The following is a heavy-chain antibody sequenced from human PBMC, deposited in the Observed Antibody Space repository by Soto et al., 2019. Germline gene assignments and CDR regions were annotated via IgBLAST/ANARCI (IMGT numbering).Heavy chain of an antibody. V-gene: IGHV1-18*01. J-gene: IGHJ3*02. D-gene: IGHD2-15*01. CDR1: GYTFTSYG. CDR2: ISAYNGNT. Sequence: QVQLVQSGAEVKKPGASVKVSCKASGYTFTSYGISWVRQAPGQGLEWMGWISAYNGNTNYAQKLQGRVTMTTDTSTSTAYMELRSLRSDDTAVYYCAGDRFVVVVAATSDAFDIWGQGTMVTVSS. CDR3: AGDRFVVVVAATSDAFDI.